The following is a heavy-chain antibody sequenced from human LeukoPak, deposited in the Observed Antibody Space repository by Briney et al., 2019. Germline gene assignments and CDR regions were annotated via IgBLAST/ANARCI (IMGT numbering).Heavy chain of an antibody. CDR1: GFTFSDYY. CDR3: ARSPTYYYDSSGYCDI. D-gene: IGHD3-22*01. CDR2: ISSSGSTI. V-gene: IGHV3-11*01. J-gene: IGHJ3*02. Sequence: GGSLRLSCAASGFTFSDYYMSWIRQAPGKGLEWVSYISSSGSTIYYADSVKGRFTISRDNAKNSLYLQMNSLRAEDTAVYYCARSPTYYYDSSGYCDIWGQGTMVTVSS.